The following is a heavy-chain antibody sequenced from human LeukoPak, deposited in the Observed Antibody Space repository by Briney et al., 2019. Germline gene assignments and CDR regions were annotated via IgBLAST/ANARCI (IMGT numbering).Heavy chain of an antibody. CDR2: IKQDGSEK. J-gene: IGHJ4*02. Sequence: GGSLRLSCAASGFTFSSYWVSWVRQAPGKGLEWVANIKQDGSEKYYVDSVKGRSTISRDNAKNSLYLQMNSLRAEDTAVYYCARDEYYDFWSGYYPDYWGQGTLVTVSS. CDR3: ARDEYYDFWSGYYPDY. D-gene: IGHD3-3*01. CDR1: GFTFSSYW. V-gene: IGHV3-7*01.